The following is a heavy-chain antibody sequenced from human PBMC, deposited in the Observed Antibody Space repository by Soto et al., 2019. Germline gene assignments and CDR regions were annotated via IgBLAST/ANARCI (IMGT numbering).Heavy chain of an antibody. CDR1: GGSISSGGYY. V-gene: IGHV4-31*03. Sequence: TLSLTCTVSGGSISSGGYYWSWIRQHPGKGLEWIGYIYCSGSTYYNPPLKSRVTISVDTSKNQFSLKRSSVTAADTAVYYCARPTSGYGDDYWGQGTLVTVSS. CDR3: ARPTSGYGDDY. D-gene: IGHD6-13*01. J-gene: IGHJ4*02. CDR2: IYCSGST.